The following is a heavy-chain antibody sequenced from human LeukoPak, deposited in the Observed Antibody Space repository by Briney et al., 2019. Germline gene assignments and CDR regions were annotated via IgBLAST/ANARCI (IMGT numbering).Heavy chain of an antibody. CDR2: INPNSGGT. CDR1: GYTFTGYY. J-gene: IGHJ5*02. Sequence: ASVKVSCKPSGYTFTGYYMHWVRQAPGQGLEWMGWINPNSGGTNYAQKFQGRVTMTRDTSISTAYMELSRLRSDDTAVYYCARAVVPAAIWWFDPWGQGTLVTVSS. D-gene: IGHD2-2*02. V-gene: IGHV1-2*02. CDR3: ARAVVPAAIWWFDP.